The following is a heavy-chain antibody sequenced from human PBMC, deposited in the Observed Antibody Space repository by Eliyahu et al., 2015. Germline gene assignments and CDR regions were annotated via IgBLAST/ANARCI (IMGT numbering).Heavy chain of an antibody. Sequence: QVQLVQSGAEVKKPGSSVKVSCKASGGTFYSAAFSWVRQAPGQGLEWMGAIIPISGTANYAQQFQGRVTITADESTSTVYMAFSSLRSDDTAVYYCARAGGWSYIDFWGQGTLVTVSS. V-gene: IGHV1-69*01. CDR2: IIPISGTA. CDR3: ARAGGWSYIDF. J-gene: IGHJ4*02. CDR1: GGTFYSAA. D-gene: IGHD6-19*01.